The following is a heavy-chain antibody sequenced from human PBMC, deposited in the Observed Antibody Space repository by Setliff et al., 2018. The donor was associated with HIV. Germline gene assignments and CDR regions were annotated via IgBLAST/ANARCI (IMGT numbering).Heavy chain of an antibody. CDR2: ISGSGSTI. CDR3: VTFYGGMTGWVD. V-gene: IGHV3-11*01. Sequence: PGGSLRLSCAASGFTFSDYYMSWIRQAPGKGLEWVSYISGSGSTIYYADSVKGRFTISRDNSKNTLYLQMNSLRAEDTAVYYCVTFYGGMTGWVDWGKGALVTVSS. D-gene: IGHD3-10*01. J-gene: IGHJ4*02. CDR1: GFTFSDYY.